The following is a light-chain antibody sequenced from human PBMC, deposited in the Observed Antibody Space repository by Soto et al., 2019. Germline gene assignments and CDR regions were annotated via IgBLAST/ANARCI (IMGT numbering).Light chain of an antibody. CDR1: SSNIGNNA. J-gene: IGLJ3*02. CDR2: YDD. Sequence: QSVLTQPPSVSEAPRQRVTISCSGSSSNIGNNAVNWYQQLPGKAPKLLIYYDDLLPSGVSDRFSGSNSGTSASLAISGLQSEDDADYYCAAWYASLNGPVFGGGTKLTVL. V-gene: IGLV1-36*01. CDR3: AAWYASLNGPV.